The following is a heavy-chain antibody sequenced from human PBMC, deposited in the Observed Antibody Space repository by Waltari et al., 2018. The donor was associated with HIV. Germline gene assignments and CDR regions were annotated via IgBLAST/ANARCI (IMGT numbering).Heavy chain of an antibody. CDR1: GFTFSNAW. CDR3: TTWQVGSS. D-gene: IGHD2-2*01. Sequence: EVQLVESGGGLVKPGGSLSLSCAASGFTFSNAWMIWVRQAPGKGLEWIGRIKSKTDGGTIDYGTPVKGRFTISRDDSKNMLYLQMNSLETEDTALYYCTTWQVGSSWGQGTLVTVSS. V-gene: IGHV3-15*01. J-gene: IGHJ4*02. CDR2: IKSKTDGGTI.